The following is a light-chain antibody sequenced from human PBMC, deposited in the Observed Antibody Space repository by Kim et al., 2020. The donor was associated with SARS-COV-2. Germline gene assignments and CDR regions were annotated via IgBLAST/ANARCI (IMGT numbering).Light chain of an antibody. Sequence: ESIGDRVTITCRASQNIRSGLAWFQQKSEKAPKSLIYDVSTLQSGVPSRFSGSGSGTEFTLTISSLQPEDFATYHCQQYASYPYTFGPGTKVDIK. CDR2: DVS. V-gene: IGKV1D-16*01. CDR3: QQYASYPYT. J-gene: IGKJ3*01. CDR1: QNIRSG.